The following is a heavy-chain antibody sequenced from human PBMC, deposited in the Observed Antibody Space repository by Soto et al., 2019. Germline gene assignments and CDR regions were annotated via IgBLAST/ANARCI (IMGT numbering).Heavy chain of an antibody. V-gene: IGHV4-59*01. CDR1: GGSISSYY. Sequence: QVQLQESGPGLVKPSETLSLTCTVSGGSISSYYWSWIRQPPGKGLEWIGYIYYSGSTNYNPSLKSRVTISVDTTKNQFSLKVSSVTAADTAVYYCARGGGSIAVAGIDFDAFDIWGQGTMVTVSS. J-gene: IGHJ3*02. D-gene: IGHD6-19*01. CDR2: IYYSGST. CDR3: ARGGGSIAVAGIDFDAFDI.